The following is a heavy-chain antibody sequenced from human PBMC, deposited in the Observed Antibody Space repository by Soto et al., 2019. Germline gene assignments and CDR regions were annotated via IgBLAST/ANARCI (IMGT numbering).Heavy chain of an antibody. Sequence: QVQLQQWGAGLLKPSETLSLTCAVYGGSFSGYYWSWIRQPPGKGLAWIGEINHSGSTNYNPSLKSRVTISVETSKHQFSLQLSSEPAADTAVYYCARAQFPAGSLEWGQGTLVTVSS. CDR1: GGSFSGYY. J-gene: IGHJ4*02. D-gene: IGHD1-26*01. CDR3: ARAQFPAGSLE. V-gene: IGHV4-34*01. CDR2: INHSGST.